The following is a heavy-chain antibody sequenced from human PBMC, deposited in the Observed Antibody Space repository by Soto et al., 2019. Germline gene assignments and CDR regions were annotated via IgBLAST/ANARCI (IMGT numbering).Heavy chain of an antibody. J-gene: IGHJ6*02. D-gene: IGHD1-26*01. CDR3: ARGTPIVGATSNLDYYYYGMDV. CDR2: IIPIFGTA. Sequence: SVKFSCKASGGTFSSYAISWVRQAPGQGLEWMGGIIPIFGTANYAQKFQGRVTITADESTSTAYMELSSLRSEDTAVYYCARGTPIVGATSNLDYYYYGMDVWGQGTTVTVSS. CDR1: GGTFSSYA. V-gene: IGHV1-69*01.